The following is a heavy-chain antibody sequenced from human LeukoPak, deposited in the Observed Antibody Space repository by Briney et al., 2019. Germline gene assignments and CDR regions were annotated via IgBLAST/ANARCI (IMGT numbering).Heavy chain of an antibody. CDR2: IYHGGGT. Sequence: SETLSLTCTVSGGSINNYYWSWIRQPPGKGLEWIGFIYHGGGTKYNPSLKSRVTMSVDTSKNQFSLKLSSVTAADTAVYYCARVQKYCSSTSCYKNYYYYMDVWGKGTTVTVSS. CDR1: GGSINNYY. CDR3: ARVQKYCSSTSCYKNYYYYMDV. D-gene: IGHD2-2*02. J-gene: IGHJ6*03. V-gene: IGHV4-59*12.